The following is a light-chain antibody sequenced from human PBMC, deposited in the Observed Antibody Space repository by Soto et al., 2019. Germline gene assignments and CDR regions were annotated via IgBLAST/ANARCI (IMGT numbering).Light chain of an antibody. V-gene: IGLV2-14*03. J-gene: IGLJ3*02. CDR3: SSYTSSNIWV. CDR1: SSDVGGYTY. CDR2: GVD. Sequence: QSVLTQPASVSGSPGQSITMSCTGTSSDVGGYTYVSWYQQHPGKAPKLMIYGVDNRPSGVSSRFSGSKSGNTASLTISGLQAEDDADYYCSSYTSSNIWVFGGGTKLTVL.